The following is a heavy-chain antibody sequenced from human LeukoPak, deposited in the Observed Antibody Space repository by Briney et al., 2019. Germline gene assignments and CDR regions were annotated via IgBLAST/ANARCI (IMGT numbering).Heavy chain of an antibody. D-gene: IGHD6-6*01. Sequence: GGSLRLSCAASGFTLSGSGIHWVRQASGKGLEWVGRIRSQVNNYATAYAASVKGRFTVFRDDSKNTAYLEMNSLKTEDTAVYYCTRLVTARPENAFDIWGQGTVVTVSS. V-gene: IGHV3-73*01. CDR3: TRLVTARPENAFDI. CDR2: IRSQVNNYAT. CDR1: GFTLSGSG. J-gene: IGHJ3*02.